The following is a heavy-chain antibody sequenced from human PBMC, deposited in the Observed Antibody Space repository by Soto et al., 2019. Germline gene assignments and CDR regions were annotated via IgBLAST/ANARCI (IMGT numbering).Heavy chain of an antibody. CDR1: VGTFSSYA. D-gene: IGHD2-2*01. V-gene: IGHV1-69*12. J-gene: IGHJ6*02. Sequence: QVQLVQSGAEVKKPGSSVKVSCKASVGTFSSYAISWVRQAPGQGLEWMGGIIPSFGTADYARKFQGRVTITADESTSTAYMELSSLRSEDTAVYYCASHSSLRGYCISTSCYGYYYGMDVWGQGTTVTVSS. CDR3: ASHSSLRGYCISTSCYGYYYGMDV. CDR2: IIPSFGTA.